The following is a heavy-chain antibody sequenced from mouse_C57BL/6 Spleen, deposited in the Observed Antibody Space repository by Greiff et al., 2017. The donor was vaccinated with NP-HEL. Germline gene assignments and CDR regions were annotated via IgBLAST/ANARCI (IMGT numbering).Heavy chain of an antibody. CDR1: GFTFSDYY. CDR3: ARDEGKSLSMDD. V-gene: IGHV5-16*01. D-gene: IGHD6-1*01. Sequence: EVQLVESEGGLVQPGSSMKLSCTASGFTFSDYYMAWVRQVPEKGLEWVANINYDGSSTYYLDSLKSRFIISRDNAKNILYLQMSSLKSEDTATYYCARDEGKSLSMDDWGQGTSVTV. J-gene: IGHJ4*01. CDR2: INYDGSST.